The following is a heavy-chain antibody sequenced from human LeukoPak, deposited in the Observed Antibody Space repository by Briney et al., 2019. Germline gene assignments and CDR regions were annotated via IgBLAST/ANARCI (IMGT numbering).Heavy chain of an antibody. V-gene: IGHV3-21*01. CDR2: LSSSSSYI. CDR1: GFTFSSYS. Sequence: GALRLSCAASGFTFSSYSMNWVRQAPGKGLEWVSSLSSSSSYIDYADSVKGRFTISRDNAKNSLYLQMNSLRAEDTAVYYCARQRSFGELVSYFDYWGQGTLVTVSS. D-gene: IGHD3-10*01. CDR3: ARQRSFGELVSYFDY. J-gene: IGHJ4*02.